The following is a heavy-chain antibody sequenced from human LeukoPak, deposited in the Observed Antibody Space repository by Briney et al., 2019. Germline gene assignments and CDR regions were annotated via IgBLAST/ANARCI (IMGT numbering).Heavy chain of an antibody. CDR1: GYTFTSYD. Sequence: ASVKVSCKASGYTFTSYDINWVRQATGQGLEWMGWMNPNSGNTGYAQKFQGRVTMTRNTSISTAYMELSSLRSEDTAVYYCARSAVRGVIRFYYYYGMDVWGQGPTVTVSS. J-gene: IGHJ6*02. CDR2: MNPNSGNT. V-gene: IGHV1-8*01. D-gene: IGHD3-10*01. CDR3: ARSAVRGVIRFYYYYGMDV.